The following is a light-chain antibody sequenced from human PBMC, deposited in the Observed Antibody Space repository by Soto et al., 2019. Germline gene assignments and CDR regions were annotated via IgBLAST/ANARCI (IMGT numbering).Light chain of an antibody. CDR3: QQRSNWPPDT. V-gene: IGKV3-11*01. Sequence: EIVLTQSPATLSLSPGERATLSCRASQSVRGYLAWFQQKPGQAPRLLIYDASSRAAGIPARFSGSGSGTDFTLTISSLEPEDFAVYYCQQRSNWPPDTFGQGTKLEIK. CDR2: DAS. CDR1: QSVRGY. J-gene: IGKJ2*01.